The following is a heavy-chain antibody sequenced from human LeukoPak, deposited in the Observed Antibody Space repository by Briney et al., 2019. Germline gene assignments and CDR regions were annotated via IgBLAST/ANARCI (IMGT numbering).Heavy chain of an antibody. V-gene: IGHV4-39*01. CDR2: IYYTGST. D-gene: IGHD3-10*01. J-gene: IGHJ4*02. Sequence: SETLSLTCTVSGGSISNSSYYWGWTRQPPGKGLEWIGSIYYTGSTYYNPSLKSRVTISVDTSKNQFSLKLSSVTAADTAVYYCARLGLLWFGELAWGQGTLVTVSS. CDR3: ARLGLLWFGELA. CDR1: GGSISNSSYY.